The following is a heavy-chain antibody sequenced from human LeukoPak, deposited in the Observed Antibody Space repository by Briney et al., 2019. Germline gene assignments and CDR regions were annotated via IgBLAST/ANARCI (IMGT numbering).Heavy chain of an antibody. CDR1: GFTFHNNA. D-gene: IGHD2-2*01. J-gene: IGHJ3*01. V-gene: IGHV3-23*01. CDR2: INGGGDAT. CDR3: ARCTASCYANAFDV. Sequence: GGSLRLSCASSGFTFHNNAMSWVRQAPGKRLEWVSAINGGGDATEYADSVKGRFTISRDNSKNTLYLQMNSLRPEDTAVYYCARCTASCYANAFDVWGQATLLTVSS.